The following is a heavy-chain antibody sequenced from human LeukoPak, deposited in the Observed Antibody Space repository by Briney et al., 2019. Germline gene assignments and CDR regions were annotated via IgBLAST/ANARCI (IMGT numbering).Heavy chain of an antibody. J-gene: IGHJ4*02. CDR3: ARANLVATKHFDY. Sequence: GSLRLSCAASGFTFSSYSMKWLRQAPGKGLEWVSSISSSSSYIYYADSVKGRFTISRDNAKNSLYLQMNSLRAEDTAVYYCARANLVATKHFDYWGQGTLVTVSS. CDR1: GFTFSSYS. CDR2: ISSSSSYI. D-gene: IGHD5-12*01. V-gene: IGHV3-21*01.